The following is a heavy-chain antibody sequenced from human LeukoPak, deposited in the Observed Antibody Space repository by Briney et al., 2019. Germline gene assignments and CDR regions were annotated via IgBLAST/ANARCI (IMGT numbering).Heavy chain of an antibody. CDR3: ARGFWSRYYDY. D-gene: IGHD2-8*02. J-gene: IGHJ4*02. V-gene: IGHV4-4*07. CDR2: IYISGST. CDR1: GGSISSYY. Sequence: SETLSLTCTVSGGSISSYYWSWIRQPAGKGLEWIGRIYISGSTNYNPSLKSRVTISVDSSKNQFSLRLSSVTAADTAVYYCARGFWSRYYDYWGQGTLVAVSS.